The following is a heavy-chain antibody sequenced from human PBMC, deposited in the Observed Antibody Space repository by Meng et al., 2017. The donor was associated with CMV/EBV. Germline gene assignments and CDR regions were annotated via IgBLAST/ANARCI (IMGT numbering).Heavy chain of an antibody. D-gene: IGHD1-7*01. CDR3: AKARTGTPYYFDY. CDR2: IKQDGSEK. Sequence: GGSLRLSCAASGFTFSSYWMSWVRQAPGKGLEWVANIKQDGSEKYYVDSVKGRFTISRDNAKNSLYLQMNSLRAEDTAVYYCAKARTGTPYYFDYWGQGTLVTVSS. CDR1: GFTFSSYW. J-gene: IGHJ4*02. V-gene: IGHV3-7*01.